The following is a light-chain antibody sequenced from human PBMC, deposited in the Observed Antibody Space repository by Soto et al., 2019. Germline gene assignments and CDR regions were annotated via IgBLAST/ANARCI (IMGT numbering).Light chain of an antibody. J-gene: IGLJ1*01. CDR2: SNN. V-gene: IGLV1-44*01. Sequence: QSVLTQPPSVSGTPGQRVNMSCSGSSSNIGSKSVSWYQHLPQTAPKLLIYSNNQRPSGVPGRFSGSKSGTSASLAISGLQVEDEAEYFCFSFTTTSTHVFGTGTKLTVL. CDR3: FSFTTTSTHV. CDR1: SSNIGSKS.